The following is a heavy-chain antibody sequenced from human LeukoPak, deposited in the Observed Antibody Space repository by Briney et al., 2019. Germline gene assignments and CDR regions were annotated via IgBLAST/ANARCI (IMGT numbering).Heavy chain of an antibody. D-gene: IGHD3-3*01. CDR2: IYYSGST. CDR3: ASLVTIFGVVIGDEYYMDV. J-gene: IGHJ6*03. Sequence: SETLSLTCTVSGGSISSSSYYWGWIRQPPGKGLEWIGSIYYSGSTYYNPSLKSRVTISVDTSKNQFSLKLSSVTAADTAVYYGASLVTIFGVVIGDEYYMDVRFKGTTVTV. CDR1: GGSISSSSYY. V-gene: IGHV4-39*07.